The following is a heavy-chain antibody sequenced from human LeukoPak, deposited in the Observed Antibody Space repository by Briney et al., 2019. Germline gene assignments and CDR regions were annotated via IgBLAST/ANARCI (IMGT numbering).Heavy chain of an antibody. CDR1: GGSISSGGYY. CDR3: ASAPAAVALFDP. Sequence: SQTLSLTCTVSGGSISSGGYYWSWIRQPPGKGLEWIGYIYHSGSTYYNPSLKSRVTISVDRSKNQFSLKLSSVTAADTAVYYCASAPAAVALFDPWGQGTLVTVSS. D-gene: IGHD6-13*01. J-gene: IGHJ5*02. CDR2: IYHSGST. V-gene: IGHV4-30-2*02.